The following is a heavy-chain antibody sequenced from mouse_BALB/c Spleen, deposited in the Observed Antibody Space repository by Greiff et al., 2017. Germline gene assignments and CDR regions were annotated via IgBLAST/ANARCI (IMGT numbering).Heavy chain of an antibody. J-gene: IGHJ1*01. CDR3: ARGGYVGDMDV. D-gene: IGHD1-2*01. CDR2: IYPYNGGT. Sequence: VQLQQSGPELVKPGASVKISCTASGFTFTDYNMHWVQQSHGKSLEWIGYIYPYNGGTGYTQKFKSKATFTVDNSSSTAYMQIRSLTSEDSAVYYCARGGYVGDMDVWGAGTAVTVAS. CDR1: GFTFTDYN. V-gene: IGHV1S29*02.